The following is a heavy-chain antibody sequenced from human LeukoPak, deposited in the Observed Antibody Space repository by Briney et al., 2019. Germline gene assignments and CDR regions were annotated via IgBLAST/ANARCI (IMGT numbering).Heavy chain of an antibody. CDR2: ISGSGGST. Sequence: GGPLNSSWQPPELTFTSKPWSLAPKAPGRGREGFSAISGSGGSTFYADSVKGRFTISRDNSKNTLYLQMNSLRAEDTAVYYCARVGSSWYYIDNWGQGTPVTVSS. J-gene: IGHJ4*02. CDR1: ELTFTSKP. V-gene: IGHV3-23*01. CDR3: ARVGSSWYYIDN. D-gene: IGHD6-13*01.